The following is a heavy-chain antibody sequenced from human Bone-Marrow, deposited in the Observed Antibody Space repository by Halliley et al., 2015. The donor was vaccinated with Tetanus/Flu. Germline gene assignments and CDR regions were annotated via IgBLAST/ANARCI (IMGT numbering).Heavy chain of an antibody. CDR1: GGSINSGSYY. J-gene: IGHJ4*02. CDR2: MFDTGST. CDR3: ARGEGTFWVDS. D-gene: IGHD3-10*01. V-gene: IGHV4-31*03. Sequence: TLSLTCTASGGSINSGSYYWTWIRQHPGKGLEWIGYMFDTGSTYYNPSLKSRITISADTSKNQFSLRLSFVTAADTAVYYCARGEGTFWVDSWGPGTLVTVSS.